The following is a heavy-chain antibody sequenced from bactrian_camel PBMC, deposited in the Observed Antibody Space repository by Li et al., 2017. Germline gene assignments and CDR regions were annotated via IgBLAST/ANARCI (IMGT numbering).Heavy chain of an antibody. CDR1: GISLRSAFC. J-gene: IGHJ4*01. CDR2: IRPAGATT. D-gene: IGHD3*01. Sequence: DVQLVESGGGSVQTGGSLRLSCAGTGISLRSAFCVGWFRQTPGQEREGVASIRPAGATTAYASSVRDRFVISLDTATDTVYLQMNSLKIEDTAVYYCALGSSRQATMTARGKGTQVTVS. V-gene: IGHV3S40*01.